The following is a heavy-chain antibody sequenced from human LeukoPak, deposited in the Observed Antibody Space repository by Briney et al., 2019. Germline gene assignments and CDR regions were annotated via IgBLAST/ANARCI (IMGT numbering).Heavy chain of an antibody. CDR2: IYNSGST. Sequence: SETLSLTCTVSGGSISNYYWSWIRQPPGKGLEWIGYIYNSGSTNYNPSLKSRVTISVDTSKNQFSLKLNSVTAADTAVYYCARSSEGRYYYDSRGYSYYYYYMDVWGKGTTVTISS. CDR1: GGSISNYY. V-gene: IGHV4-59*01. CDR3: ARSSEGRYYYDSRGYSYYYYYMDV. J-gene: IGHJ6*03. D-gene: IGHD3-22*01.